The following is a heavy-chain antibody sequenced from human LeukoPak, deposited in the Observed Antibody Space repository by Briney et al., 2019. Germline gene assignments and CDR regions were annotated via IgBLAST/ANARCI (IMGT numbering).Heavy chain of an antibody. J-gene: IGHJ4*02. CDR3: ARLSRSDGPFDY. V-gene: IGHV4-39*07. Sequence: SETLSLTCTVSGGSISSSSYYWGWIRQPPGKGLEWIGSIYYSGSTYYNPSLKSRVTISVDTSKNQFSLKLSSVTAADTAVYYCARLSRSDGPFDYWGQGTLVTVSS. D-gene: IGHD3-16*01. CDR2: IYYSGST. CDR1: GGSISSSSYY.